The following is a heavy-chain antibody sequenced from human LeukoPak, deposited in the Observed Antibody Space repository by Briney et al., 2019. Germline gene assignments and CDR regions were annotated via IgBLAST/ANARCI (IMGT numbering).Heavy chain of an antibody. J-gene: IGHJ5*02. CDR1: GFTFSSYG. CDR2: ISYDGSNK. Sequence: PGRSLRLSCAASGFTFSSYGMHWVRQAPGKGLEWVAVISYDGSNKYYADSMKGRFTISRDNSKNTLYLQMNSLRAEDTAVYYCAKDPYGSGYNWFGPWGQGTLVTVSS. D-gene: IGHD3-10*01. CDR3: AKDPYGSGYNWFGP. V-gene: IGHV3-30*18.